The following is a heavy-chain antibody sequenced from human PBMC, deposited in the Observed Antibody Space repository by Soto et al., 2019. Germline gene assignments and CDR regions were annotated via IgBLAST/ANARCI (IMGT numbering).Heavy chain of an antibody. CDR1: GYTFTSYA. CDR3: AREIVRSSPTINWFDP. V-gene: IGHV1-3*01. J-gene: IGHJ5*02. D-gene: IGHD2-2*01. CDR2: INAGNGNT. Sequence: ASVKVSCKASGYTFTSYAMHWVRQAPGQRLEWMGWINAGNGNTKYSQKFQGRVTITRDTSASTAYMELSSLRSEDTAVYYCAREIVRSSPTINWFDPWGQGTLVTVSS.